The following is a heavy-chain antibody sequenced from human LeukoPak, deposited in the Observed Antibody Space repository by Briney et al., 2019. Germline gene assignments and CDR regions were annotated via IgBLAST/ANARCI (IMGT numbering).Heavy chain of an antibody. Sequence: GGSLRLSCAASGFTFSSYAMNWVRQAPGKGLEWVSGISGSGGSTYYADSVKGRFTISRDNSKNTLYLQMNSLRAEDTAVYYCATSYYYYYMDVWGKGTTVTVSS. CDR1: GFTFSSYA. CDR2: ISGSGGST. J-gene: IGHJ6*03. CDR3: ATSYYYYYMDV. V-gene: IGHV3-23*01.